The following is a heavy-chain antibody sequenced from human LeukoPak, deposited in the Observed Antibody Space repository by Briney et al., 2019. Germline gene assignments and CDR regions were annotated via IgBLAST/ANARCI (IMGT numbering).Heavy chain of an antibody. CDR1: GFTFSSYA. CDR2: ISYDGSNK. D-gene: IGHD3-9*01. Sequence: GSLRLSCAASGFTFSSYAMHWVRQAPGKGLEWVAVISYDGSNKYYADSVKGRFTISRDNSKNTLYLQMNSLRAEDTAVYYCARDPVKYFDWLLSPGSKPDYWGQGTLVTVSS. V-gene: IGHV3-30-3*01. J-gene: IGHJ4*02. CDR3: ARDPVKYFDWLLSPGSKPDY.